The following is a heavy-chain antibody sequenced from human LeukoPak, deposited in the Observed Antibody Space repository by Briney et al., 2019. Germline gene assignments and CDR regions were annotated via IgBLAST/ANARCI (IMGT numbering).Heavy chain of an antibody. J-gene: IGHJ4*02. CDR3: AREGESGYYYVDY. D-gene: IGHD3-22*01. V-gene: IGHV3-11*04. Sequence: PGGSLRLSCAASGFTFSDYHMSWIRQAPGKGLEWVSYISSSGSTIYYADSVKGRFTISRDNAKNSLYLQMDSLRAEDTAVYYCAREGESGYYYVDYWGQGTLVTASS. CDR1: GFTFSDYH. CDR2: ISSSGSTI.